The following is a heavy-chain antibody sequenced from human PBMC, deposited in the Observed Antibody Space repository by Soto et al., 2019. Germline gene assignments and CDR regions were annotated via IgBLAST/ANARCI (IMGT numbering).Heavy chain of an antibody. J-gene: IGHJ4*02. CDR2: IYSSGST. Sequence: QVQLQESGPGLVKPSETVSLTCTVSGGSLSNFYWSWVRQSPGKGLEWIGYIYSSGSTTYNPSVKSRVTLSIDTSKNLFSLRLSSVAAADTAIYYCARGRQDFGYWGQGTPVTVSS. CDR1: GGSLSNFY. V-gene: IGHV4-59*01. CDR3: ARGRQDFGY.